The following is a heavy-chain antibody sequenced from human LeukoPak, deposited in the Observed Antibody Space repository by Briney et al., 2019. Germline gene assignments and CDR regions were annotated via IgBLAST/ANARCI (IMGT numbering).Heavy chain of an antibody. V-gene: IGHV1-18*04. CDR2: ISAYNGNT. CDR1: LYTLTSYV. J-gene: IGHJ5*02. Sequence: APVKGSCKTSLYTLTSYVISLVRPAPAHGREWMGWISAYNGNTNYVQKLQGRVTMTTDTSTSTAYMELRSLRSDDTAVYYCARDRGGWFDPWGQGTLVTVSS. CDR3: ARDRGGWFDP.